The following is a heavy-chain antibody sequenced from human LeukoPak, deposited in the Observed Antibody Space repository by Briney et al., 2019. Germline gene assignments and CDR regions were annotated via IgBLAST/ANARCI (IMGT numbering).Heavy chain of an antibody. CDR3: ARQNYSPSRSQYPIGY. V-gene: IGHV4-39*01. J-gene: IGHJ4*02. D-gene: IGHD3-10*01. Sequence: SETLSLTCAVSDDSISSRSYYWGWVRQPPGKGLEWIGTIFYSGNTYYNPSLKSRVTMFVDTSKNQFSLKLSSVTAADTAVYYCARQNYSPSRSQYPIGYWGQGTLVTVSS. CDR1: DDSISSRSYY. CDR2: IFYSGNT.